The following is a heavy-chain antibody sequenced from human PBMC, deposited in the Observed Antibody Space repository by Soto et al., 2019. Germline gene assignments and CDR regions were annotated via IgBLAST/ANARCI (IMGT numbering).Heavy chain of an antibody. Sequence: QVQLQESGPGLVKPSGTLSLTCAVSGGSVTDGHWWTWVRQPPGQGLEWIGDISQTGSTTYNPSLKSRVNISVEKSKKQLALSLSPVTAADTALYFCARGSRLVITPYFDYWGQGNGVTVSS. CDR1: GGSVTDGHW. V-gene: IGHV4-4*02. CDR2: ISQTGST. J-gene: IGHJ4*02. CDR3: ARGSRLVITPYFDY. D-gene: IGHD1-20*01.